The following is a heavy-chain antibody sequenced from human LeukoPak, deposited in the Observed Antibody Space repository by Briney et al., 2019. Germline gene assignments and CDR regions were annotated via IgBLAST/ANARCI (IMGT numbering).Heavy chain of an antibody. V-gene: IGHV3-74*01. CDR2: INNDGSTT. CDR3: AVVCSPGMNEYFRL. J-gene: IGHJ1*01. Sequence: WGSLRLSCAASGFTFSGACMHWVRQAPGKGLVWVSRINNDGSTTRYADSVKGRFTISRDNAKNTLYLQMNSLRAEDTAVYFCAVVCSPGMNEYFRLWGQGTLVTVSS. D-gene: IGHD2-15*01. CDR1: GFTFSGAC.